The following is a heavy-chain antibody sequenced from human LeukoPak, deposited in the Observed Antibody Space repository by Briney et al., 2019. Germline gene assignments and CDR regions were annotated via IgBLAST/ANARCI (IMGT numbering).Heavy chain of an antibody. CDR1: GGSISSYF. J-gene: IGHJ4*03. D-gene: IGHD1-26*01. Sequence: PSEPLSLTCAVSGGSISSYFWSWIRQPPGTGLEWIGYIDYTGSTNYNPSLKSRLTISIDTSENQFSLKVSSVTAADTAVYYCARAYSGSYFDYWGRGTLVTVSA. CDR2: IDYTGST. V-gene: IGHV4-59*08. CDR3: ARAYSGSYFDY.